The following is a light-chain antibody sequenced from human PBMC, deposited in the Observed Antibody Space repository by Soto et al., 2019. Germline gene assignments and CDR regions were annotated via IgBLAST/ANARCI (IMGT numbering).Light chain of an antibody. J-gene: IGLJ3*02. CDR2: EVS. CDR3: ISYTSSATLV. Sequence: QSALTQPASVSGSPGQSITISCTGTSTDVGDSNHVSWYQHHPGKAPKLIIYEVSYRPSGVSNRFSGSKSGNTASLTISGLQPEDEADYYCISYTSSATLVFGGGTKVTVL. CDR1: STDVGDSNH. V-gene: IGLV2-14*01.